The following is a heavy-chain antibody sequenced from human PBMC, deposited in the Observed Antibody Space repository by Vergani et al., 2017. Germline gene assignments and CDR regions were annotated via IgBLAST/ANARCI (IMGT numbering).Heavy chain of an antibody. J-gene: IGHJ4*02. V-gene: IGHV3-7*01. CDR2: IKQDGSEK. D-gene: IGHD4-17*01. CDR3: ARDGHANVGFPYGDYVAY. CDR1: GFPFSNSA. Sequence: EVHLLESGGGQVEAGGSLRLSCVASGFPFSNSAMSWVRQTSGKGLEWVANIKQDGSEKYYVDSVKGRFTISRDNAKNSLYLQMNSLRAEDTAVYYCARDGHANVGFPYGDYVAYWGQGTLVTVSS.